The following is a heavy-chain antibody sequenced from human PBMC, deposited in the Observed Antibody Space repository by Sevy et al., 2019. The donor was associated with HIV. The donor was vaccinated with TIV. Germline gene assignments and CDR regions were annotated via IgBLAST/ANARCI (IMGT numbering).Heavy chain of an antibody. V-gene: IGHV3-15*01. CDR2: IKSEFDGGAI. Sequence: GGSLRLSCTASGFTFSSAWMSWVRQAPGKGLERVGRIKSEFDGGAIDYAAPVKGRFTISREDSKNTVYLQMNSLKTEDTAVYYCITDPAYRGYDEEVINYYFYGMDVWRQGTTVTVSS. D-gene: IGHD5-12*01. J-gene: IGHJ6*02. CDR1: GFTFSSAW. CDR3: ITDPAYRGYDEEVINYYFYGMDV.